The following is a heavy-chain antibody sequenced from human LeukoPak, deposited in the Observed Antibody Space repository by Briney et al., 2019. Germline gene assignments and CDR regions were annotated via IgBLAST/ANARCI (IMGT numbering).Heavy chain of an antibody. CDR2: IYYSGRT. CDR1: GGSISSSSYY. V-gene: IGHV4-39*07. D-gene: IGHD4-17*01. CDR3: ARVIAVTTYYYYYYMDV. Sequence: SETLSLTCTVSGGSISSSSYYWGWVSQPPGKGLEWLGSIYYSGRTYYNPSLKSRVTMSVDTSKKQFSLKRRAVTAADTAVYYCARVIAVTTYYYYYYMDVWRKGTTVTVSS. J-gene: IGHJ6*03.